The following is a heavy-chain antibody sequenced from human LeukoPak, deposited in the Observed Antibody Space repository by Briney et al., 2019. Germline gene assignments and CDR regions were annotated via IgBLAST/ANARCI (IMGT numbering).Heavy chain of an antibody. CDR3: ARVEGYCSGGSCYLDP. J-gene: IGHJ5*02. Sequence: SVKVSCKAAGGTFISYAISWVRQAPGQGLEWMGRIIPIFGIANYAQKVQGRVTITADKSTSTAYMELSSLRSEDTAVYYCARVEGYCSGGSCYLDPWGQGTLVTVSS. V-gene: IGHV1-69*04. CDR1: GGTFISYA. CDR2: IIPIFGIA. D-gene: IGHD2-15*01.